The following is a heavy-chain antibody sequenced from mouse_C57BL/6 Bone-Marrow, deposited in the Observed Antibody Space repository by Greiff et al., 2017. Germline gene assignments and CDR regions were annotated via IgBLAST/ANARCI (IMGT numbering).Heavy chain of an antibody. CDR3: ASLTTVVATRYFDV. D-gene: IGHD1-1*01. V-gene: IGHV14-3*01. J-gene: IGHJ1*03. CDR1: GFNIKNTY. CDR2: IDPANGNT. Sequence: VQLKESVAELVRPGASVKLSCTASGFNIKNTYMHWVKQRPEQGLEWIGRIDPANGNTKYAPKFQGKATITADTSSNTAYLQLSSLTSEDTAIYYCASLTTVVATRYFDVWGTGTTVTVSS.